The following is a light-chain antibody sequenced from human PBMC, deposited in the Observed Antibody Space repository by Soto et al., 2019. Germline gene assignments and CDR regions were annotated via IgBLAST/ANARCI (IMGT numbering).Light chain of an antibody. CDR3: QKYNSAPLT. CDR1: QAIGGY. Sequence: DIQVTQSPSSLSASLGDRVTITCRANQAIGGYLAWFQQQPGKVPKLLIHAASALQSGVPSRFSGSGSGTDFTLTISSLQPEDIATYYCQKYNSAPLTFGGGTKVEI. V-gene: IGKV1-27*01. J-gene: IGKJ4*01. CDR2: AAS.